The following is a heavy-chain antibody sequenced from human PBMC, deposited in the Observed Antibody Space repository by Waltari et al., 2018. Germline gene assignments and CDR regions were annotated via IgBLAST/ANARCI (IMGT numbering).Heavy chain of an antibody. V-gene: IGHV3-15*01. Sequence: EVQLLESVGDLVRPGGSLSPSCAASGFCFSNAWTHWARQAPGKGLEWVGRIKSKTDGGTTDYAAPVKGRFTNSRDDSENTLYLQMNSLKTEDTAVYYCTTLFGDFWSGYFFDYWGQGTLVTVSS. CDR1: GFCFSNAW. D-gene: IGHD3-3*01. J-gene: IGHJ4*02. CDR3: TTLFGDFWSGYFFDY. CDR2: IKSKTDGGTT.